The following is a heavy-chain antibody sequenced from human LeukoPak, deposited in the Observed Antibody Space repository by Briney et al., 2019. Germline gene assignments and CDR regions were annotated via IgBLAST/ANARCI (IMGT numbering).Heavy chain of an antibody. CDR1: GFTFSSYA. Sequence: PGGSLRLSCAASGFTFSSYAMHWVRQAPGKGLEYVSAISSNGGSTYYANSVKGRFTISRDNSKNTLYLQMGSLRAEDMAVYYCARGLSLGPFYYMDVWGKGTTVTVSS. J-gene: IGHJ6*03. CDR3: ARGLSLGPFYYMDV. V-gene: IGHV3-64*01. D-gene: IGHD3-16*01. CDR2: ISSNGGST.